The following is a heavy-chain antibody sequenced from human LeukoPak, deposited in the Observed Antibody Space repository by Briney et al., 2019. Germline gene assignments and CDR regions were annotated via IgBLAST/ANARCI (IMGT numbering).Heavy chain of an antibody. D-gene: IGHD1-1*01. Sequence: SETLSLTCTVSGGSISSSSYYWGWIRQPPGKGLEWIGSIYYSGSTYYNPSLKSRVTISVDTSKKHFSLKLSSVTAPDTAVYYCARDTRYSPDYWGQGTLVTASS. V-gene: IGHV4-39*02. J-gene: IGHJ4*02. CDR3: ARDTRYSPDY. CDR1: GGSISSSSYY. CDR2: IYYSGST.